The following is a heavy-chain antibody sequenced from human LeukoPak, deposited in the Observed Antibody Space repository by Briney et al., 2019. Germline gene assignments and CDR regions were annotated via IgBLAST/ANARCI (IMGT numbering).Heavy chain of an antibody. J-gene: IGHJ4*02. CDR2: VFDSGRT. CDR3: TTIKRGNIFGYFDF. D-gene: IGHD5-18*01. Sequence: SETLSLTCTVSGGSMTTHHWNWIRQTPGKGLEWIGYVFDSGRTKENPSLKSRVTLSADTPKNQLSLRLSSVTAADTAVYYCTTIKRGNIFGYFDFRGQGILVTVSS. CDR1: GGSMTTHH. V-gene: IGHV4-59*11.